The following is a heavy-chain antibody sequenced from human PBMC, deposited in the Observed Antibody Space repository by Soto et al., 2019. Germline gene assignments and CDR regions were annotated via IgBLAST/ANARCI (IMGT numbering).Heavy chain of an antibody. CDR2: IYDGGST. V-gene: IGHV4-30-4*01. D-gene: IGHD7-27*01. J-gene: IGHJ4*02. Sequence: QVQLQGSGPRLVKPSQTLSLTCTVSGDSISDVNYYWSWIRQSPDKGLEWIGHIYDGGSTYSNPSLKSRVTVSIATSKNQFSLKRRSMSAADTGVYDGTRGPSGDKVDSWGKGTLVTVSS. CDR1: GDSISDVNYY. CDR3: TRGPSGDKVDS.